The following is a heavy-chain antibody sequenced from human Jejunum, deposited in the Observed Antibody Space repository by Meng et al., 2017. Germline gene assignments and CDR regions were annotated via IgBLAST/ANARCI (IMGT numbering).Heavy chain of an antibody. J-gene: IGHJ4*02. V-gene: IGHV1-69*06. D-gene: IGHD3-3*01. CDR3: TTPVRDYDVWSGYHTFDY. CDR1: AGTFSNYA. CDR2: IIPNSGTA. Sequence: SVKVSCKASAGTFSNYARSWVRQAPGQGLEWVGGIIPNSGTANHAEKFQGRVTITADKSTNTAYQELTRLRFEDTAVYYCTTPVRDYDVWSGYHTFDYWGQGTLVTVSS.